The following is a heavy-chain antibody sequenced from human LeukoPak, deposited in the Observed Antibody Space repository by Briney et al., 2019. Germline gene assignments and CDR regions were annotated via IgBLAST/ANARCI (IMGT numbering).Heavy chain of an antibody. CDR2: RYQSGNT. J-gene: IGHJ2*01. CDR3: ASVPILGGGTYSNWYFDL. V-gene: IGHV4-38-2*01. Sequence: SPETLSLTCVVSGYSISSGYYWGWIRQPPGKGLEYIGSRYQSGNTYCNPSLKSRVAISVDTSKNQFSLKLNSVTAADTAVYHCASVPILGGGTYSNWYFDLWGRGTLVTVSS. CDR1: GYSISSGYY. D-gene: IGHD1-26*01.